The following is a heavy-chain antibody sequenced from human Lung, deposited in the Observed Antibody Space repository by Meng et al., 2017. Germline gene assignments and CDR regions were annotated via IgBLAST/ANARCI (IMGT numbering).Heavy chain of an antibody. Sequence: ASVKVSCKASGYTFTAHYIHWVRQAPGQGLEYMGWINPNSGGTNSAQKFQGRVTMTRDTSISTAYMELSILGSTDTAMYYCAGLVTTAIESFDYWGHGTLVTVSS. D-gene: IGHD2-2*02. CDR3: AGLVTTAIESFDY. CDR1: GYTFTAHY. CDR2: INPNSGGT. V-gene: IGHV1-2*02. J-gene: IGHJ4*01.